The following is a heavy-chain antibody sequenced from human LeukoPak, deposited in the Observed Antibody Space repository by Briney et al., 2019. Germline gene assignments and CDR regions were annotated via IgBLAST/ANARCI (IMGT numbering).Heavy chain of an antibody. V-gene: IGHV1-69*04. J-gene: IGHJ3*02. D-gene: IGHD2-2*01. CDR3: ACVVVPGAMPPLAAQGAFDM. CDR1: GCTFSSYA. CDR2: IIPIFGIA. Sequence: ASVKVSCKASGCTFSSYAISWVRQATGQGLEWMGRIIPIFGIANYAQKFQGRVTITADKSTSTAYMELSSLRPEDTAVYYCACVVVPGAMPPLAAQGAFDMCGHGTMVTVSS.